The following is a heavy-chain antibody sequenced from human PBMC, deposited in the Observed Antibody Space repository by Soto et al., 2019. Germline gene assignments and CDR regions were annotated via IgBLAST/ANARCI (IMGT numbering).Heavy chain of an antibody. Sequence: ASVKVSCKASGYTFTSYGISWVRQAPGQGLEWMGWISAYNGNTNYAQKHQGRVTMTTDTSTSTDNMELRSLRTDDTAVYYFARDVTEDSNYGYYYGMDVWGQGTTVTVSS. J-gene: IGHJ6*02. CDR2: ISAYNGNT. V-gene: IGHV1-18*01. CDR1: GYTFTSYG. CDR3: ARDVTEDSNYGYYYGMDV. D-gene: IGHD4-4*01.